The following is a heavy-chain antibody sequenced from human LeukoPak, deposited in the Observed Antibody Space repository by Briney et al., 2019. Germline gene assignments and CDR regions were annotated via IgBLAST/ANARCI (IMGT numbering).Heavy chain of an antibody. V-gene: IGHV3-15*01. D-gene: IGHD4/OR15-4a*01. CDR2: IKSKTDGGTT. Sequence: GGSLRLSCAASGFTFSSYSMNWVRQAPGKGLEWVGRIKSKTDGGTTDYAAPVKGRFSISRDDSKNTLYLQMNSLKTEDTAVYYCTIHSPANLFDYWGQGTLVTVSS. J-gene: IGHJ4*02. CDR1: GFTFSSYS. CDR3: TIHSPANLFDY.